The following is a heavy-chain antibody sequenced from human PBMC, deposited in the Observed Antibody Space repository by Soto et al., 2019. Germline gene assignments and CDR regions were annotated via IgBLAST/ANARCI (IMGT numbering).Heavy chain of an antibody. CDR3: AKGPALSVVVPAASSGAYYYYVMDV. CDR2: IWYDGSNK. Sequence: PGGSLRLSCAASGFTFSSYGIHWVRQAPGKGLEWVAVIWYDGSNKYYADSVKGRFTISRDNSKNTLYLQMNSLRAEDTAVYYCAKGPALSVVVPAASSGAYYYYVMDVWGQGTTVTVS. CDR1: GFTFSSYG. J-gene: IGHJ6*02. V-gene: IGHV3-33*06. D-gene: IGHD2-2*01.